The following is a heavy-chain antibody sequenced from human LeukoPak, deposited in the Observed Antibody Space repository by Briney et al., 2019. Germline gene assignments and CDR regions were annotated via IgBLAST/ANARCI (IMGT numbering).Heavy chain of an antibody. D-gene: IGHD3-3*01. CDR1: GFIFTNYF. Sequence: GGSLILSCAASGFIFTNYFMSWVRQAPGKGLGGVASIKHDGSEKYYVDSVRGRFTISRDNTMNSLYLQMSSLRAEDTAVYYCATDRGWRTSGYYLYYFEYWGQGTLVTYSS. CDR2: IKHDGSEK. J-gene: IGHJ4*02. CDR3: ATDRGWRTSGYYLYYFEY. V-gene: IGHV3-7*01.